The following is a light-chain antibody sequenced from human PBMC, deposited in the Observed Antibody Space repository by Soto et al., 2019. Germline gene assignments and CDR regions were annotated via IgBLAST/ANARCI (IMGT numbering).Light chain of an antibody. Sequence: SALTQPASVSWSPGQSITVSCTGASSDVGRYNYVSWYQLHPGKAPKLIIYEVSNRPSGVSNRFSGSKSGNTASLTISGLRAEDEADYYCNSYTSSTAYVFGTGTKVTVL. CDR2: EVS. J-gene: IGLJ1*01. CDR3: NSYTSSTAYV. V-gene: IGLV2-14*01. CDR1: SSDVGRYNY.